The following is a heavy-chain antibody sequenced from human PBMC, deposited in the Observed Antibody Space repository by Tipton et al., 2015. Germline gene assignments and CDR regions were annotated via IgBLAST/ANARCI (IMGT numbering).Heavy chain of an antibody. D-gene: IGHD1-14*01. CDR2: IYFSGNT. V-gene: IGHV4-59*01. Sequence: TLSLTCTVSGGSIGDYFWTWIRQPPGKGLEWIGYIYFSGNTYYNPSLQSRVTISVDTSKNQFSLKLSSVTAADTAVYYCARTQLRNRSYYYYGMDVWGQGTTVTVAS. CDR3: ARTQLRNRSYYYYGMDV. CDR1: GGSIGDYF. J-gene: IGHJ6*02.